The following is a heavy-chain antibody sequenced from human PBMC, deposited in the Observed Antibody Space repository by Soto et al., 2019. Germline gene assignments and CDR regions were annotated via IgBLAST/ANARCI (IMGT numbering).Heavy chain of an antibody. CDR1: GGSISSYY. Sequence: QVQLQESGPGLVKPSETLSLTCTVSGGSISSYYWSWIRQPPGKGLEWIGFIYYRGSTNYHPSLKSRVSVSEEPAKNQLSRKQNSGIAADAAVYYCRGSTRPLHACDCWGRGSLVAVS. CDR2: IYYRGST. J-gene: IGHJ4*02. V-gene: IGHV4-59*08. CDR3: RGSTRPLHACDC. D-gene: IGHD2-2*01.